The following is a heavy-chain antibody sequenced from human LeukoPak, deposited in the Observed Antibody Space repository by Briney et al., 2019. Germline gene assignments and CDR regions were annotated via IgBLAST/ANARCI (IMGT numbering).Heavy chain of an antibody. J-gene: IGHJ4*02. V-gene: IGHV3-7*01. CDR2: IKQDGSVN. Sequence: GGSLRLSCAASGFTFSSYWMSWVRQAPEKGLEWVASIKQDGSVNYYVDSAKGRFTISRDNAKNSLYLQMNSLRAEDTAVYYCARDHTAAADIDYWGQGTLVTVSS. D-gene: IGHD6-13*01. CDR1: GFTFSSYW. CDR3: ARDHTAAADIDY.